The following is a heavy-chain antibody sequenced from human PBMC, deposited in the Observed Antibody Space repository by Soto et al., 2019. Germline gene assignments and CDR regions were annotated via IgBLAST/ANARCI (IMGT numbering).Heavy chain of an antibody. CDR2: IKSKTDGGTT. J-gene: IGHJ4*02. D-gene: IGHD1-26*01. V-gene: IGHV3-15*07. CDR3: TTGRDDLLY. CDR1: GFTFDKVW. Sequence: EVQLVESGGGLVKPGGSLRLSCAVSGFTFDKVWTNCVRQAPGKGLEWVGRIKSKTDGGTTDYAAPVKGRFTISRDDPKNLLYLQMNSLKTGDTGMYFCTTGRDDLLYWGQGNLVTVSS.